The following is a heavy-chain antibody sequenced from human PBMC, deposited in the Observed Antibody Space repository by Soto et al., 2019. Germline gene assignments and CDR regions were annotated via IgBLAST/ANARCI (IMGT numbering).Heavy chain of an antibody. CDR2: INSDGSST. V-gene: IGHV3-74*01. Sequence: GGSLRLSCAASGFTFSSYWMHWVRQAPGKGLVWVSRINSDGSSTSYADSVKGRFTISRDNAKNTLYLQMNSLRAEDTAVYYCARDQGSSWSPYYYYYGMDVWGQGTTVTVSS. CDR3: ARDQGSSWSPYYYYYGMDV. J-gene: IGHJ6*02. D-gene: IGHD6-13*01. CDR1: GFTFSSYW.